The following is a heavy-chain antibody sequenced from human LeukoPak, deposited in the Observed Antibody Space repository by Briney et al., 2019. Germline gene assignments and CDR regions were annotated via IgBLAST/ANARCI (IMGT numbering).Heavy chain of an antibody. V-gene: IGHV3-33*01. CDR1: GFTFSSYG. J-gene: IGHJ4*02. CDR3: VPGGVIDFDY. Sequence: PGGSLRLSCAASGFTFSSYGMHWVRQAPGKGLEWVAVIWHDGSNKYYADSVKGRFTISRDNSKNTLYLQMNSLRAEDTAVYYCVPGGVIDFDYWGQGTLVTVSS. CDR2: IWHDGSNK. D-gene: IGHD3-22*01.